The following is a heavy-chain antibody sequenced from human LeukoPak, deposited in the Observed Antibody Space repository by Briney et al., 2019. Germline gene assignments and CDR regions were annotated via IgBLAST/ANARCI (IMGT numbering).Heavy chain of an antibody. V-gene: IGHV4-4*07. CDR3: ARDEYSSPSNWFDP. CDR1: GGSISSYY. D-gene: IGHD6-6*01. J-gene: IGHJ5*02. Sequence: SETLSLTCTVSGGSISSYYWSWIRQPAGKGLEWIGRIYTSGSTNYNPSLKSRVTVSVDTSKNQFSLKLSSVTAADTAVYYCARDEYSSPSNWFDPWGQGTLVTVSS. CDR2: IYTSGST.